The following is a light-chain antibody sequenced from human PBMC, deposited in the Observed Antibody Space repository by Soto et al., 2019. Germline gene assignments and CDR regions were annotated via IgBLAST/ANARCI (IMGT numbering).Light chain of an antibody. CDR1: SSDVGAYTY. V-gene: IGLV2-14*03. J-gene: IGLJ1*01. CDR3: SSYTSSSTQV. Sequence: QSVLTQPASVSGSPGQSIIMSCTGTSSDVGAYTYVSWYQQYPGKAPNLIIYDVSNRPSGVSNRFSGSKSGNTASLTISGLQAEDEADYYCSSYTSSSTQVFGTGTKVTVL. CDR2: DVS.